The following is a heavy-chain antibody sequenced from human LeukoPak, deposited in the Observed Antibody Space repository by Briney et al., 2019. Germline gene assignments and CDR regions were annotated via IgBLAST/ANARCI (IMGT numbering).Heavy chain of an antibody. CDR3: AKDLTYSDGRWEFDL. J-gene: IGHJ5*02. V-gene: IGHV3-23*01. Sequence: GGSVKLSCVASGFSFSSYATAWVRQAPGKGLEWVAGIYADDSDTFYLHAVQGRFTISKDKSKNTLYLQMYSLRAEDTAVNHGAKDLTYSDGRWEFDLWGQGTLVTVSS. CDR1: GFSFSSYA. CDR2: IYADDSDT. D-gene: IGHD1-26*01.